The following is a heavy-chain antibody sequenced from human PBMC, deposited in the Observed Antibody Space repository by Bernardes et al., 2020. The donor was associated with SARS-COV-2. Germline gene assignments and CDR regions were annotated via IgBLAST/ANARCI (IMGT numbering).Heavy chain of an antibody. D-gene: IGHD1-26*01. Sequence: GGSLRLSCAASGFTFSGNAMSWVRQAPGKGLEWVSSISASGGSIYYADSVKGRFTISRDNAKHTVYLQMNSLRPEDTAIYYCARGSGNYYFDYWGQGTLVTVSS. CDR1: GFTFSGNA. J-gene: IGHJ4*02. CDR3: ARGSGNYYFDY. V-gene: IGHV3-23*01. CDR2: ISASGGSI.